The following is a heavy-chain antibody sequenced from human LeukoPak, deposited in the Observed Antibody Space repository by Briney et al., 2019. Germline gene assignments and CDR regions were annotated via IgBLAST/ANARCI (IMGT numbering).Heavy chain of an antibody. CDR3: ARMFEF. V-gene: IGHV3-48*03. CDR2: ISSSGSTT. J-gene: IGHJ4*02. CDR1: GFTFSNYE. Sequence: AGGSLRLSCVVSGFTFSNYEMNWVRQAPGKGLEWVSYISSSGSTTYYADSVKGRFTISRDNAKNSLFLQMNSLRAEDTAVYFCARMFEFWGQGTLVTVSS.